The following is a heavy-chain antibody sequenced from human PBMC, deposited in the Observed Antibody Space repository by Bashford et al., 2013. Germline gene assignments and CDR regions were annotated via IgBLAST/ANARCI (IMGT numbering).Heavy chain of an antibody. V-gene: IGHV1-18*01. Sequence: VASVKVSSQGFWFTPLPAMVSAGCDRPLDKGLSGWDGSAVTMVTQSNAQNFQGRVTMTTDASTSTAYMELWSLRSDDTAVYYCARESIIGRFDYWGQGTLVTVSS. CDR3: ARESIIGRFDY. J-gene: IGHJ4*02. CDR2: SAVTMVT. CDR1: FTPLPAMV. D-gene: IGHD1-26*01.